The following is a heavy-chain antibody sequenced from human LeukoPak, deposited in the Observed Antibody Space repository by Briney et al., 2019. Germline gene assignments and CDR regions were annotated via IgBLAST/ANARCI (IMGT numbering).Heavy chain of an antibody. CDR3: ARREVGVLGCRFDY. CDR1: GFTFSSYA. Sequence: GSLRLSCAASGFTFSSYAMHWVRQPPGKGLEWIGEINHSGSTNYNPSLKSRVTISVDTSKNQFSLKLSSVTAADTAVYYCARREVGVLGCRFDYWGQGTLVTVSS. CDR2: INHSGST. J-gene: IGHJ4*02. V-gene: IGHV4-34*01. D-gene: IGHD2-15*01.